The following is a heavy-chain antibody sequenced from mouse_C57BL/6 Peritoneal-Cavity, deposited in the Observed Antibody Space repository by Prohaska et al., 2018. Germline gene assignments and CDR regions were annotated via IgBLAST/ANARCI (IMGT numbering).Heavy chain of an antibody. V-gene: IGHV2-3*01. Sequence: LVAPSQSLSITCTVSGFSLTSYGVSWVRQPPGKGLEWLGVIWGDGSTNYHSALISRLSISKDNSKSQVFLKLNSLRTDDTATYYCAKPELRGWFAYWGQGTLVTVSA. J-gene: IGHJ3*01. CDR2: IWGDGST. CDR1: GFSLTSYG. D-gene: IGHD1-1*01. CDR3: AKPELRGWFAY.